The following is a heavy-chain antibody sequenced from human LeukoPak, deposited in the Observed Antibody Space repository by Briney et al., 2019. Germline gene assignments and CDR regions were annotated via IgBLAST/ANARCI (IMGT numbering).Heavy chain of an antibody. V-gene: IGHV3-48*01. CDR3: ARGKYSSSWTSDY. J-gene: IGHJ4*02. D-gene: IGHD6-13*01. CDR1: GFTFSSYS. CDR2: ISSSSSTI. Sequence: PGGSLRLSCAASGFTFSSYSMNWVRQAPGKGLEWVSYISSSSSTIYYADSVKGRFTISRDNAKNSLYLQINSLRAEDTGVYYCARGKYSSSWTSDYWGQGALVTVSS.